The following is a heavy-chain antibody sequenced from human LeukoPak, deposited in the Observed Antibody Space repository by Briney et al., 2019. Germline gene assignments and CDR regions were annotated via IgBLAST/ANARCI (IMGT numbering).Heavy chain of an antibody. D-gene: IGHD2-15*01. V-gene: IGHV1-18*01. Sequence: GASVKVSCKASGYTFSNYGISWVRQAPGQGLEWMGWISAYNGNTNYAQKLQGRVTMTTDTSTSTAYMELRSLRSDDTAVYYCARFKSLLVVVAAEVDYWGQGTLVTVSS. CDR3: ARFKSLLVVVAAEVDY. J-gene: IGHJ4*02. CDR1: GYTFSNYG. CDR2: ISAYNGNT.